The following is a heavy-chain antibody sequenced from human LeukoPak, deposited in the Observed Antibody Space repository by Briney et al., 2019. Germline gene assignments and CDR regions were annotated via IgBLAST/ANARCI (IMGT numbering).Heavy chain of an antibody. Sequence: PGGSLRLSCAASGFTFSSYGMHWVRQAPGKGLEWVAVIWYDGSNKYYADSVKGRFTISRDNSKNTLYLQMNSLRAEDTAVYYCARSAGGDRGAFDIWGQGTMVTVSS. D-gene: IGHD2-21*02. CDR1: GFTFSSYG. CDR2: IWYDGSNK. V-gene: IGHV3-33*01. CDR3: ARSAGGDRGAFDI. J-gene: IGHJ3*02.